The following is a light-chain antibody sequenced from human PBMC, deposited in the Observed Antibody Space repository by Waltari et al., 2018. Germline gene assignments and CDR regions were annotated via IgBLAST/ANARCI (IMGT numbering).Light chain of an antibody. CDR2: DDS. J-gene: IGLJ2*01. CDR3: QVWDSSSDWV. V-gene: IGLV3-21*03. Sequence: SYVLTQPPSVSVAPGKTARITCGGNNIGSKSVHWYQQKPGQAPVLVVYDDSDRPSGITERFSGSNSGNTATLTISRVEAGDEADYYCQVWDSSSDWVFGGGTKLTVL. CDR1: NIGSKS.